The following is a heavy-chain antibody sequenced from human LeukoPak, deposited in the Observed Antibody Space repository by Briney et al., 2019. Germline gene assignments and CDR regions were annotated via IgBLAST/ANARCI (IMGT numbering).Heavy chain of an antibody. Sequence: GGSLRLSCAASRFTFTGYGMHWVRQAPGKGLEWVAFIRYDGSNKYYADSVKGRFTISRDNSKNTLYLQMRSLRAEDTAVYYCARASEFPFDYWGQGTLVTVSS. D-gene: IGHD2-21*01. V-gene: IGHV3-30*02. CDR2: IRYDGSNK. CDR3: ARASEFPFDY. CDR1: RFTFTGYG. J-gene: IGHJ4*02.